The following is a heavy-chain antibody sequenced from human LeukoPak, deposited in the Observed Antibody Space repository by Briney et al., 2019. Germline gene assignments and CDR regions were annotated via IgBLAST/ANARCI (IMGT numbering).Heavy chain of an antibody. J-gene: IGHJ3*02. V-gene: IGHV4-4*02. CDR2: IYHSGST. CDR3: ARDLGSWPHVTLDI. CDR1: GGSISSSNW. Sequence: PSETLSLTCAVSGGSISSSNWWSWVRQPPGKGLEWIGEIYHSGSTNYNPSLKSRVTISVDKSKNQFSLKLSSATAADTAIYYCARDLGSWPHVTLDIWGHGTLVTVSS. D-gene: IGHD3-16*01.